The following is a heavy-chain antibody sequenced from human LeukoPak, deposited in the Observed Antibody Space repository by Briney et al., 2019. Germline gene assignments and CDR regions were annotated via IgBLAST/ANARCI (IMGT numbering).Heavy chain of an antibody. D-gene: IGHD3-22*01. CDR2: ISSTSSTI. CDR1: GFTFRSYS. J-gene: IGHJ3*02. Sequence: GGSLRLSCAASGFTFRSYSMHWVRQAPGKGLEWVSYISSTSSTIYYADSVKGRFTISRDNAKNSPYLQMNSLRDEDTAVYYCARAAPYYYDSSGYSAFDSWGQGTMVTVSA. CDR3: ARAAPYYYDSSGYSAFDS. V-gene: IGHV3-48*02.